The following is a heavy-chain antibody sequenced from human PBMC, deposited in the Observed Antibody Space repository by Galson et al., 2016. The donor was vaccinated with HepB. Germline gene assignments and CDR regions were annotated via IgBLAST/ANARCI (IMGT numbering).Heavy chain of an antibody. V-gene: IGHV1-69*06. CDR3: ARAPPRGAIKYYYFGMDV. CDR1: GGTLSTYA. Sequence: SVKVSCKASGGTLSTYAISWVRQAPGQGLEWMGGIIPIFGTPNYAQKFQDRVTITADKSTSTAYMELSSLTSEDTAVYYCARAPPRGAIKYYYFGMDVWGQGNPGHRHL. J-gene: IGHJ6*02. CDR2: IIPIFGTP. D-gene: IGHD3-10*01.